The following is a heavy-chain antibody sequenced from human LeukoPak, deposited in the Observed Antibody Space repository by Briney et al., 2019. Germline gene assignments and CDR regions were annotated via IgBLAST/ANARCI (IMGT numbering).Heavy chain of an antibody. CDR3: ARDRGGYYDGSGYYVRFDP. D-gene: IGHD3-22*01. Sequence: ASETLSLTCTVSGGSISSYYWSWIRQPPGKGLEWIGYIYYSGSTNYNPSLKSRVTISVDTSKNQFSLKLSSVTAADTAVYYCARDRGGYYDGSGYYVRFDPWGQGTLVTVSS. J-gene: IGHJ5*02. V-gene: IGHV4-59*01. CDR1: GGSISSYY. CDR2: IYYSGST.